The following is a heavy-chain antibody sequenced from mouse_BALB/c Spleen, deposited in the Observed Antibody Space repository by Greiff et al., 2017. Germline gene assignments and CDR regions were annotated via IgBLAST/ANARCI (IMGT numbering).Heavy chain of an antibody. Sequence: EVKLMESGGGLVKPGGSLKLSCAASGFTFSSYAMSWVRQTPEKRLEWVASISSGGSTYYPDSVKGRFTISRDNARNILYLQMSSLRSEDTAMYYCAREDYRYPWFAYWGQGTLVTVSA. CDR2: ISSGGST. V-gene: IGHV5-6-5*01. CDR1: GFTFSSYA. D-gene: IGHD2-14*01. CDR3: AREDYRYPWFAY. J-gene: IGHJ3*01.